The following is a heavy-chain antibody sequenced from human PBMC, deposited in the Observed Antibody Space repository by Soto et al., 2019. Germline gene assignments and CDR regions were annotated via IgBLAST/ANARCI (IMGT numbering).Heavy chain of an antibody. Sequence: EVHLVESGGGLVQPGGSLRLACAGSGFGVSDYWMHWVRQAPGKGLVWVSRVSNEGSKEYADFVKGRFTLSKDNAKNTLYLEMDSLSVEDMALYYCTATPRNGMGVWGQGTKVTVAS. CDR3: TATPRNGMGV. CDR1: GFGVSDYW. V-gene: IGHV3-74*01. CDR2: VSNEGSK. J-gene: IGHJ6*02.